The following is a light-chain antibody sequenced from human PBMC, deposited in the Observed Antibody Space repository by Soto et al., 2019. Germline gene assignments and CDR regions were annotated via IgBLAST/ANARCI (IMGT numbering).Light chain of an antibody. J-gene: IGKJ1*01. CDR2: AVS. CDR3: QQCDNWPWT. V-gene: IGKV3D-15*01. Sequence: EIVMPQSPATLSVSPGERATLSCRASQSVINNLAWYKQKPGQAPRLRIYAVSTRATGIPARFSGSGSGTEFTLTITSLKSEDFAVYDCQQCDNWPWTFSQGTKVEIK. CDR1: QSVINN.